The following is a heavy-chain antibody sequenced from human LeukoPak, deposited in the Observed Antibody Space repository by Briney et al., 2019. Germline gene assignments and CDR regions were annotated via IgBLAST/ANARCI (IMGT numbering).Heavy chain of an antibody. J-gene: IGHJ6*02. CDR1: GFTFSSYD. CDR2: IGTAGDT. D-gene: IGHD3-22*01. V-gene: IGHV3-13*01. Sequence: PGGSLRLSCAASGFTFSSYDMHWVRQATGKGLEWVSAIGTAGDTYYPGSVKGRFTISRENAKNSLYLQMNSLRAGDTAVYYCARDSIHYYYDSSGYRNYYYYGMDVWGQGTTVTVSS. CDR3: ARDSIHYYYDSSGYRNYYYYGMDV.